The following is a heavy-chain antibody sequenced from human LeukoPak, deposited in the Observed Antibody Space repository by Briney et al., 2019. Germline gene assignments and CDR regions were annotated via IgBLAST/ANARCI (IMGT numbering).Heavy chain of an antibody. V-gene: IGHV3-74*01. CDR2: IN. J-gene: IGHJ4*02. CDR1: GFSFSSHW. Sequence: AGVSLRLSCAGSGFSFSSHWLHWVRQVPGKGLEWVARINYADSVKGRFTISRDNAKNTVYLQMNSLRVEDTAVFYCARGGSPFYWGRGTPVTVSS. CDR3: ARGGSPFY. D-gene: IGHD3-10*01.